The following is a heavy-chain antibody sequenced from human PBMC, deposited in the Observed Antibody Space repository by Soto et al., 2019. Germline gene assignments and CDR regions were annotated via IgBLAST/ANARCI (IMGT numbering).Heavy chain of an antibody. CDR1: GGSISSGGYY. J-gene: IGHJ5*02. CDR2: IYYSGST. Sequence: SETLSLTCTVSGGSISSGGYYWSWIRQHPGKGLEWIGYIYYSGSTYYNPSLKSRVTISVDTSKNQFSLKLSSVTTADTAVYYCARAYLKRPYKLPLNWFDPWGQGTLVTVSS. V-gene: IGHV4-31*03. D-gene: IGHD1-20*01. CDR3: ARAYLKRPYKLPLNWFDP.